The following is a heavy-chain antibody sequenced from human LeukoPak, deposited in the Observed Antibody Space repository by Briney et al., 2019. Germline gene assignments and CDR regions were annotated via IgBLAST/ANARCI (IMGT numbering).Heavy chain of an antibody. CDR1: GFTFSSYS. CDR2: ISSSSSYI. D-gene: IGHD5-18*01. V-gene: IGHV3-21*01. Sequence: PGGSLRLSCAASGFTFSSYSMNWVRQAPGKGLEWVSSISSSSSYIYYADSVKGRLTISRDNAKNSLYLQMNSLRAEDTAVYYCAREPRGYSYGSDYWGQGTLVTVSS. CDR3: AREPRGYSYGSDY. J-gene: IGHJ4*02.